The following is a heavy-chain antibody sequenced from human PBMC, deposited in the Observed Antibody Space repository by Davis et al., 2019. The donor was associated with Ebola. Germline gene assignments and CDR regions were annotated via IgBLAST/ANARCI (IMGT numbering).Heavy chain of an antibody. J-gene: IGHJ4*02. V-gene: IGHV3-73*01. Sequence: PGGSLRLSCAASGFTFSGSAMHWVRQASGKGLEWVGRIRSKANSYATAYAASVKGRFTISRDDSKNTAYLQMNSLRAEDTAVYYCARVNRHGDPDYWGQGTLVTVSS. CDR1: GFTFSGSA. CDR2: IRSKANSYAT. CDR3: ARVNRHGDPDY. D-gene: IGHD4-17*01.